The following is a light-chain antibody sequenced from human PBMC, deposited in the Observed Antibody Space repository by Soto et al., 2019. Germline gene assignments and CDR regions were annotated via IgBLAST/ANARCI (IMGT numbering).Light chain of an antibody. CDR1: SSDVGGYNS. J-gene: IGLJ2*01. CDR2: EVS. Sequence: QSALTQPASVSGSPGQSITISCTGTSSDVGGYNSVSWYQHHPDKAPRLMIYEVSLRPSTVSSRFSGSKSGNTASLTISGLQAEDEADYYCSSYSSSSTFFGGGTKLTVL. CDR3: SSYSSSSTF. V-gene: IGLV2-14*01.